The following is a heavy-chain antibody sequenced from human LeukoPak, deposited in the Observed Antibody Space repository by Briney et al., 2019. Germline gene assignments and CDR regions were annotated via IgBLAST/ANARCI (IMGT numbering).Heavy chain of an antibody. V-gene: IGHV4-59*08. D-gene: IGHD2-15*01. CDR1: GGSISSYY. CDR3: ARHRRGGHNWFDP. Sequence: SETLSLTCTVSGGSISSYYWSWIRQPPGKGLEWIGYIYYSGSTNYNPSLKSRVTISVDTSKNQFSLKLSSVTAADTAVYYCARHRRGGHNWFDPWGQGTLVAVSS. CDR2: IYYSGST. J-gene: IGHJ5*02.